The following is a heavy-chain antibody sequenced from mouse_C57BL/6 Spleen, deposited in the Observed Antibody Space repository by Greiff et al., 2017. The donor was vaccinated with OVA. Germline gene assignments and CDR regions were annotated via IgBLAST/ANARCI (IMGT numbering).Heavy chain of an antibody. V-gene: IGHV2-5*01. Sequence: VQRVESGPGLVQPSQSLSITCTVSGFSLTSYGVHWVRQSPGKGLEWLGVIWRGGSTDYNAAFMSRLSITKDNSKSQVFFKMNSLQADDTAIYYCAKEETYYSNYSYAMDYWGQGTSVTVSS. D-gene: IGHD2-5*01. J-gene: IGHJ4*01. CDR1: GFSLTSYG. CDR3: AKEETYYSNYSYAMDY. CDR2: IWRGGST.